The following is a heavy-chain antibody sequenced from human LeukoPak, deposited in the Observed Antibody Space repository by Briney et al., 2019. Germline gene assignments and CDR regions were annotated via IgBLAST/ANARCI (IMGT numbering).Heavy chain of an antibody. Sequence: AGGSLRLSCAASGFTFSSYSMNWVRQAPGKGLEWVSSISSSSSYIYYADSVKGRFTISRENAKNPLYLQMNSLRAEDTAVYYCARDNTIFGVVRYYFDYWGQGTLVTVSS. D-gene: IGHD3-3*01. J-gene: IGHJ4*02. CDR3: ARDNTIFGVVRYYFDY. CDR2: ISSSSSYI. CDR1: GFTFSSYS. V-gene: IGHV3-21*01.